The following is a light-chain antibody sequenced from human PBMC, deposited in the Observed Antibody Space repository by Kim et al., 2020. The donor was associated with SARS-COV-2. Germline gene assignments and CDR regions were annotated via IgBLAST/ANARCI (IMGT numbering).Light chain of an antibody. CDR1: SSDVGGYNF. Sequence: QSALTQPASVSGSPGQSITISCTGTSSDVGGYNFVSWFQQHPGKAPKLMIYDFTKRPSGISNRFSGSKSGNTASLTISELQAEDEADYYCSSYTSSGIFVFGTGTQLTVL. CDR3: SSYTSSGIFV. CDR2: DFT. V-gene: IGLV2-14*01. J-gene: IGLJ1*01.